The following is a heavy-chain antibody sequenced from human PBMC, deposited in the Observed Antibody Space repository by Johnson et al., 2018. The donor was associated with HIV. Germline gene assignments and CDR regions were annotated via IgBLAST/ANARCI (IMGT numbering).Heavy chain of an antibody. V-gene: IGHV3-30*04. CDR3: AKERRAPRAFDI. CDR1: GFTFSSYA. J-gene: IGHJ3*02. CDR2: ISYDGSNK. D-gene: IGHD1-26*01. Sequence: QVQLVESGGDVVQPGRSLRLSCAASGFTFSSYAMHWVRQAPGKGLEWVAVISYDGSNKYYVDSVKGRFTISRDNSKSTFFLQMNSLTPEDTGVYYCAKERRAPRAFDIWGQGTMVTVSS.